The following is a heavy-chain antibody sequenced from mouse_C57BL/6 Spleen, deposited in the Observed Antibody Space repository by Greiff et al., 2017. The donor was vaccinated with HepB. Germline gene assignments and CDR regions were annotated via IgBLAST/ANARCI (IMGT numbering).Heavy chain of an antibody. CDR1: GYTFTSYG. CDR3: AWGCLGPQRGDYAMDY. J-gene: IGHJ4*01. V-gene: IGHV1-81*01. D-gene: IGHD6-1*01. Sequence: QVQLQQSGAELARPGASVKLSCKASGYTFTSYGISWVKQRTGQGLEWIGEIYPRSGNTYYNEKFKGKATLTADKSSSTAYMELRSLTSEDSAVYFCAWGCLGPQRGDYAMDYWGQGTSVTVSS. CDR2: IYPRSGNT.